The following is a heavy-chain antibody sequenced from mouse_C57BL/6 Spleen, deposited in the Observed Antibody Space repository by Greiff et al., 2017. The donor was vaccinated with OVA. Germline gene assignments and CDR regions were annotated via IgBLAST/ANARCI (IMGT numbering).Heavy chain of an antibody. Sequence: VQLQQSGAELVRPGASVKLSCTASGFTITDYYMHWVKQRPEQGLEWIGRLDPEDGDTEYATKFQGKATMTADTSSNTAYLQLSSLTSEDTAVYYCTITTVVAENYYWGQGTTLTVSS. CDR3: TITTVVAENYY. CDR2: LDPEDGDT. J-gene: IGHJ2*01. D-gene: IGHD1-1*01. CDR1: GFTITDYY. V-gene: IGHV14-1*01.